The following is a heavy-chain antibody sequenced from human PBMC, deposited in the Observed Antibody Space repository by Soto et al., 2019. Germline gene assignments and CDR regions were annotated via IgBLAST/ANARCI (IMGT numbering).Heavy chain of an antibody. CDR2: NSSSSSYI. CDR3: ARDLNTGDEAYH. D-gene: IGHD7-27*01. V-gene: IGHV3-21*01. J-gene: IGHJ4*02. CDR1: GFTFSSYS. Sequence: AGSLKLSCAASGFTFSSYSMNWVSQAPGKGQEWVSSNSSSSSYIYYEDSVKGRFNNSRENAKNSLYLQMNSLRDEDTAVYFCARDLNTGDEAYHWGQGTLVTVSS.